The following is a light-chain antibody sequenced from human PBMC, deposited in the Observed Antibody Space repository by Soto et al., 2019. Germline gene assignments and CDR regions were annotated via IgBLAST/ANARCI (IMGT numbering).Light chain of an antibody. CDR2: AAS. J-gene: IGKJ5*01. CDR1: ESIGRH. V-gene: IGKV1-39*01. CDR3: QQSYSTLSIT. Sequence: DIQMTQSPSSLSASVGDRVTITCRASESIGRHLNWYQQKPGKAPKLLIYAASSLQNGVPSRFSGGGSGTDFTLTIRNLQPEDFATYFCQQSYSTLSITFGQGTRLEIK.